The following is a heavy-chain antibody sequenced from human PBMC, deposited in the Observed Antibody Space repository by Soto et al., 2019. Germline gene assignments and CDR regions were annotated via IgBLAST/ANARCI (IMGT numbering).Heavy chain of an antibody. V-gene: IGHV4-4*02. CDR3: ATQGFYRMGV. CDR2: IQQSGAP. Sequence: SDTLSLTCPVSGVSITGDNWSSWVLQLPGKRLERIGEIQQSGAPNCNPSLKRRVTISVNKTKNQHTLKLNSATAADTAMFYCATQGFYRMGVWGRGTTVT. J-gene: IGHJ6*02. CDR1: GVSITGDNW.